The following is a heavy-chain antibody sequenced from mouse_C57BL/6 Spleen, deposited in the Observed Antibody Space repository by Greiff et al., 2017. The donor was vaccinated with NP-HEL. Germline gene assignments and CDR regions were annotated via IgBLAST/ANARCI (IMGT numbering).Heavy chain of an antibody. CDR3: ATGANWVLYDY. CDR2: IDPEDGDT. J-gene: IGHJ2*01. CDR1: GYTFTDYY. D-gene: IGHD4-1*01. Sequence: VQLQQSGAELVRPGASVKLSCTASGYTFTDYYMHWVKQRPEQGLEWIGRIDPEDGDTEYAQKFQGKATMTADTSSNTAYLQLSSLTSEDTAVYYCATGANWVLYDYWGQGTTLTVSS. V-gene: IGHV14-1*01.